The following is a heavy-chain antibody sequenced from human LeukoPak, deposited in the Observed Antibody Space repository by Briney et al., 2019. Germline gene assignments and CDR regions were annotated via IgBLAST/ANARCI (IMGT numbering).Heavy chain of an antibody. Sequence: GGSLRLSCAASGFTFSSYGMHWVRQAPGKGLEWVAVISYDGSNKYYADSVKGRFTISRDNSKNTLYLQMNSLRAEDTAVYYCAKTNMIRAFDIWGQGTMVTVSS. CDR2: ISYDGSNK. J-gene: IGHJ3*02. V-gene: IGHV3-30*18. CDR3: AKTNMIRAFDI. CDR1: GFTFSSYG. D-gene: IGHD3-22*01.